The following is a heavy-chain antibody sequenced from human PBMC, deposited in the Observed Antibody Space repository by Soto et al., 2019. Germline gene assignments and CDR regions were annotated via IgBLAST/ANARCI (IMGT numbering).Heavy chain of an antibody. J-gene: IGHJ3*02. CDR2: IYYSGST. CDR1: GGSISSYY. CDR3: ARHSPYYYDSSGYYYDGAFDI. V-gene: IGHV4-59*08. Sequence: SETLSLTCTVSGGSISSYYWSWIRQPPGKGLEWIGYIYYSGSTNYNPSLKSRVTISVDTSKNQFSLKLSSVTAADTAVYYCARHSPYYYDSSGYYYDGAFDISGQGTMVTVSS. D-gene: IGHD3-22*01.